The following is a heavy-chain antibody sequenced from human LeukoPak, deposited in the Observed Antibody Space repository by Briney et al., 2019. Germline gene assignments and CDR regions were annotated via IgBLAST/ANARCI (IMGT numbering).Heavy chain of an antibody. CDR3: ARGRIGAAGGSFDY. CDR2: IFYSGNT. V-gene: IGHV4-61*02. J-gene: IGHJ4*02. CDR1: GGSISSGTYY. D-gene: IGHD6-13*01. Sequence: SETLSLTCTVSGGSISSGTYYWTWVRQPAGKGLEWIGRIFYSGNTNYSPSLKSRVTMSVDTSKNQFSLNLSSVTAADTAVYYCARGRIGAAGGSFDYWGQGTLVTVSS.